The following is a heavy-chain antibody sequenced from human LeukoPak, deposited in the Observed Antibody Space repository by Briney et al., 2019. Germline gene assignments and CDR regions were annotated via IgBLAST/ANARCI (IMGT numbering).Heavy chain of an antibody. D-gene: IGHD3-3*01. CDR2: INPDSGHA. J-gene: IGHJ4*02. V-gene: IGHV1-18*01. Sequence: AAVKVSCKTSGYTSDFMKYGVAWVRQAPGQGLEWMGWINPDSGHANYAQKFRGRVTMTTHTSTSTAYMELRSLRSEDTAVYYCARELWSGNYNVWGQGTLVTVSS. CDR1: GYTSDFMKYG. CDR3: ARELWSGNYNV.